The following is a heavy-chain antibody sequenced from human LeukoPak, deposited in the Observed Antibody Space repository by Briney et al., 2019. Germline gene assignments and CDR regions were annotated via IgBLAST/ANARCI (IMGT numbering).Heavy chain of an antibody. CDR3: ARGQWPVIGRGGRYFDY. J-gene: IGHJ4*02. D-gene: IGHD3-16*02. CDR1: GGTFSSYA. Sequence: GASVKVSCKASGGTFSSYAINWVRQAPGQGLEWMGGIIPIFGTANYAQKFQGRVTITADESTSTAYMELSSLRSEDTAVYYCARGQWPVIGRGGRYFDYWGQGTLVTVSS. V-gene: IGHV1-69*13. CDR2: IIPIFGTA.